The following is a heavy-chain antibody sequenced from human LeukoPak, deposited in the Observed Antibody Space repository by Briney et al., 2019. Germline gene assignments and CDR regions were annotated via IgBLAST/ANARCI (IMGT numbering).Heavy chain of an antibody. V-gene: IGHV1-69*01. D-gene: IGHD4-11*01. Sequence: SVKVSCKASGGTFSSYAISWVRQAPGQGLEWVGGIIPIFGTANYAQKFQGRVTITADESTSTAYMELSSLRSEDTAVYYCARMEGYSNYQRIPYYYYMDVWGKGTTVTVSS. CDR1: GGTFSSYA. CDR3: ARMEGYSNYQRIPYYYYMDV. J-gene: IGHJ6*03. CDR2: IIPIFGTA.